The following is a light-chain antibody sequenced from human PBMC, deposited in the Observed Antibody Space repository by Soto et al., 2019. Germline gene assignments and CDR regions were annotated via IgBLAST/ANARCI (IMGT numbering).Light chain of an antibody. V-gene: IGLV2-14*01. CDR2: DVS. J-gene: IGLJ1*01. CDR3: SPYPRSGVYV. Sequence: QSALTQPASVSGSPGQSITISCTGTSSDVGGYNAVSWYQQHPGRAPKLMIYDVSNRPSGISNRFSGSKSGSTASLTISGLQAEDDADYYCSPYPRSGVYVFGAGTKATVL. CDR1: SSDVGGYNA.